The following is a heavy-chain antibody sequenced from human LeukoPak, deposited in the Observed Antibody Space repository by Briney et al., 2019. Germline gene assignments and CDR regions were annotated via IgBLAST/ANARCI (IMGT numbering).Heavy chain of an antibody. J-gene: IGHJ4*02. CDR2: FGPEDGET. CDR3: ATNRYSGSYGVLYYFDY. V-gene: IGHV1-24*01. CDR1: VYTLTELS. Sequence: SVSVSSTVSVYTLTELSINCVRRAPGQRPGWRGGFGPEDGETIYSQKFQGRVTMTEDTSTDTAYMELSSLRSEDTAVYYCATNRYSGSYGVLYYFDYWGQGTLVTVSS. D-gene: IGHD1-26*01.